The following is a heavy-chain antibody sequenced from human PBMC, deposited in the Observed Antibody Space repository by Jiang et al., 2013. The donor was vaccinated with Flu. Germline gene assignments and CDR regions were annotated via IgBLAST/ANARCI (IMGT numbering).Heavy chain of an antibody. CDR2: MSSSGTI. Sequence: GPGLVKPSETLSLTCTVSGGSISSHYWGWIRQPPGKRLEWIGYMSSSGTINYNPSLRSRVTISLDTSRNQFSLRLSSVTAADTAVYYCARYYDFWNGLDYWGQGTPGHRLL. CDR3: ARYYDFWNGLDY. J-gene: IGHJ4*02. V-gene: IGHV4-59*11. CDR1: GGSISSHY. D-gene: IGHD3-3*01.